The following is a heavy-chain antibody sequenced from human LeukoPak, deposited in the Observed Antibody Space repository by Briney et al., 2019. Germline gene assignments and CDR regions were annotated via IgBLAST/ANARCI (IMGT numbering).Heavy chain of an antibody. V-gene: IGHV3-21*01. CDR1: GFTFSSYN. CDR3: ARAECRDGYRFFDY. CDR2: ISSSSSYI. J-gene: IGHJ4*02. Sequence: PGGSLRLSCAASGFTFSSYNMNWVRQAPGKGLEWVSSISSSSSYIYYADSVKGRFTISRDNAKNSLYLQMNSLRAEDTAVYYCARAECRDGYRFFDYWGQGTLVTVSS. D-gene: IGHD5-24*01.